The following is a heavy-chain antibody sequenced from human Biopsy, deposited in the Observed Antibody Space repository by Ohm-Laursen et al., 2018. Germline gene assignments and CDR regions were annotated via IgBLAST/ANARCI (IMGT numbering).Heavy chain of an antibody. CDR2: INPNSGAT. V-gene: IGHV1-2*02. CDR3: ARDRMTDVFGGPTRTDVFDS. CDR1: GSTFTDYY. D-gene: IGHD3-10*01. Sequence: EASVTVSCQASGSTFTDYYIHWVRQSPGQGLEWMGWINPNSGATNSAQKFRDRVTLTRDTSISAVYIDLRRLKSDDAAIYYCARDRMTDVFGGPTRTDVFDSWGQGTPVTVSS. J-gene: IGHJ4*02.